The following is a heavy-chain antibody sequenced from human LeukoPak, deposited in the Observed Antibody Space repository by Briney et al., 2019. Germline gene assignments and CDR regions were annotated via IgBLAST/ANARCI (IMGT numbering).Heavy chain of an antibody. CDR1: GFTFGSYG. Sequence: GGSLRLSCAASGFTFGSYGMSWVRQAPGKGLEWVSFISPSGDRTSNADSVEGRFTISRDNPRDTLYLQMNSLRDEDTAGYYCVKGGTTEGPTPIGRLDRWGQGTLVTVSS. CDR3: VKGGTTEGPTPIGRLDR. V-gene: IGHV3-23*01. D-gene: IGHD2-2*02. CDR2: ISPSGDRT. J-gene: IGHJ5*02.